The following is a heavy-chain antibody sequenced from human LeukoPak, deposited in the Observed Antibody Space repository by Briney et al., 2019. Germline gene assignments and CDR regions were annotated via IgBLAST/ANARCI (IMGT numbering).Heavy chain of an antibody. CDR2: MNPNSGNT. CDR3: ARANTMIVVAIDY. V-gene: IGHV1-8*02. CDR1: GGTFSSYA. D-gene: IGHD3-22*01. J-gene: IGHJ4*02. Sequence: ASVKVSCKASGGTFSSYAISWVRQATGQGLEWMGWMNPNSGNTGYAQKFQGRVTMTRNTSISTAYMELNSLRSEDTAVYYCARANTMIVVAIDYWGQGTLVTVSS.